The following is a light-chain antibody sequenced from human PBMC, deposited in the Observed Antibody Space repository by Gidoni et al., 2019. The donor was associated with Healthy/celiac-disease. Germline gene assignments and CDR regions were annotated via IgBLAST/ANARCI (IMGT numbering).Light chain of an antibody. Sequence: QSALTQPASVSGSPGQSITISCTGTSSDVGGYNYVSWYQQHPGKAPKLMIYDVSNRPSGVSNRFSGSKSGNTASLTISGLQAEDEADYYCSSYTSGSTRRVFGGGTKLTVL. J-gene: IGLJ2*01. V-gene: IGLV2-14*01. CDR3: SSYTSGSTRRV. CDR1: SSDVGGYNY. CDR2: DVS.